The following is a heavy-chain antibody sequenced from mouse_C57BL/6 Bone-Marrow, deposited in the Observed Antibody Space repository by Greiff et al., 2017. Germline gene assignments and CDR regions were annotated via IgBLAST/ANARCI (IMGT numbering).Heavy chain of an antibody. CDR1: GFNFKDDY. Sequence: VQLQQSGAELVRPGASVKLSCTASGFNFKDDYMHWVKQRPEQGLEWIGWIDPENGDTEYASKFQGKATITADTSSNTAYLQLSSLTSEDTAVYYCTTRYYYGSRRGFAYGGQGTLVTFSA. V-gene: IGHV14-4*01. CDR2: IDPENGDT. J-gene: IGHJ3*01. CDR3: TTRYYYGSRRGFAY. D-gene: IGHD1-1*01.